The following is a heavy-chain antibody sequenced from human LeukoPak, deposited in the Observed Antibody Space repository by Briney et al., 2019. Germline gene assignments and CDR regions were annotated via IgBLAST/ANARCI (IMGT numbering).Heavy chain of an antibody. J-gene: IGHJ4*02. CDR3: AREDVSGYYFDY. V-gene: IGHV1-18*01. CDR1: GYTFTSYG. CDR2: ISAYNGKT. D-gene: IGHD3-10*01. Sequence: ASVKVSCKASGYTFTSYGISWVRQAPGQGLEWMGWISAYNGKTKYAQNLQGRVTMTTDTSARTAYMELGSLRSDDTAVYYCAREDVSGYYFDYWGQGTLVTVSS.